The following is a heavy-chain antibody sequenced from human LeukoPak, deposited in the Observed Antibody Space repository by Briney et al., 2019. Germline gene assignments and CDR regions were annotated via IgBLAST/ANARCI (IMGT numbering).Heavy chain of an antibody. Sequence: PSETLSLTCAVYGRSFSGHYWSWIRQPPGKGLEWMGEINHSGSTNYNPSLKSRVTISVDTSKNRFSLKLSSVPAADTAVYYCARRPRYSSGWYGGRGGYYYYGMDVWGQGTTVTVSS. CDR3: ARRPRYSSGWYGGRGGYYYYGMDV. D-gene: IGHD6-19*01. CDR1: GRSFSGHY. V-gene: IGHV4-34*01. J-gene: IGHJ6*02. CDR2: INHSGST.